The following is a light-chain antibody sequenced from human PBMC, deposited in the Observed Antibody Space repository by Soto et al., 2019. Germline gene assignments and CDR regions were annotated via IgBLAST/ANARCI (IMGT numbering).Light chain of an antibody. J-gene: IGLJ1*01. Sequence: QSALTQPASVSGSPGQSITISCTGTTSDVGAYNYVSWYQQHPGKAPKLMISDVSNRPSGVSNRFSGSKSGNTASLTISGLQAEDAADYYCSSYTGSSARYVFGTGTKVTVL. CDR3: SSYTGSSARYV. CDR2: DVS. CDR1: TSDVGAYNY. V-gene: IGLV2-14*01.